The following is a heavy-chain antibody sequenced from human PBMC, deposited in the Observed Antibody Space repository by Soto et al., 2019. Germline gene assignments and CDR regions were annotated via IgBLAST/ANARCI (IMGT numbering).Heavy chain of an antibody. CDR3: ARGWGYFDY. CDR2: IYYTGST. V-gene: IGHV4-59*01. CDR1: AGSISPYS. J-gene: IGHJ4*02. D-gene: IGHD3-16*01. Sequence: QVQLQESGPGLVKPSETLSLTCTVSAGSISPYSWTWIRQPPGKGLEWIGYIYYTGSTNYNPSLKSRVTISIDTSKNQFSLKLSSVTAADTAVYYCARGWGYFDYWGQGTLVSVSS.